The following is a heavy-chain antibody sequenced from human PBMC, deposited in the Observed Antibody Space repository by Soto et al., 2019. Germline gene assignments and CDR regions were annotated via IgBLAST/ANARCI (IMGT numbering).Heavy chain of an antibody. CDR2: ISGSGGST. V-gene: IGHV3-23*01. CDR1: GFTFSSYA. D-gene: IGHD2-2*01. Sequence: EVQLLESGGGLVQPGGSLRHCCAASGFTFSSYAMSWVRQAPGKGLEWVSAISGSGGSTYYADSVKGRFTISRDNSKNTLYLQMNSLRAEDTAVYYCAKVPPATLTYYYYMDVWGKGTTVTVSS. CDR3: AKVPPATLTYYYYMDV. J-gene: IGHJ6*03.